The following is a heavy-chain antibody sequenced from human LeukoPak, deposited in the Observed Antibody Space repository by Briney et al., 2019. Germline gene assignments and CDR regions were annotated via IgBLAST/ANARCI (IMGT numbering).Heavy chain of an antibody. J-gene: IGHJ6*02. CDR1: EFTFSSYW. D-gene: IGHD2-21*01. Sequence: GGSLRLSCTASEFTFSSYWMRWVRQAPGKGLEWVANIKQDGSEKDYVDSVKGRFTVSRDNAKNSLYLQMNSLRAEDTAVYYCARYCGGDCYGMDVWGQGTRSPSP. CDR2: IKQDGSEK. V-gene: IGHV3-7*01. CDR3: ARYCGGDCYGMDV.